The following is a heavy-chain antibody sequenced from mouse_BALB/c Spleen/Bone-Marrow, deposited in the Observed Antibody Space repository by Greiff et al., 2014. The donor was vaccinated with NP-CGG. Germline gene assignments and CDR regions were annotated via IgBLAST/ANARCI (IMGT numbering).Heavy chain of an antibody. CDR1: GFTFSSYA. Sequence: VQLVESGGGLVKPGGSLKLSCAASGFTFSSYAMSWVRQTPEKRLEWVATISSGGSYTYYPDSVKGRFTISRDNAKNTLYLQMSSLRSEDTAMYYCARPRFAYWGQGTLVTVSA. J-gene: IGHJ3*01. V-gene: IGHV5-9-3*01. CDR3: ARPRFAY. CDR2: ISSGGSYT.